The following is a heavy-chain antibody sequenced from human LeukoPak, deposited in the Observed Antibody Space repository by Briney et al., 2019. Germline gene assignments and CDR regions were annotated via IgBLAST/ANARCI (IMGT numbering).Heavy chain of an antibody. CDR3: ARLHSTAAAGTYDY. V-gene: IGHV3-11*06. J-gene: IGHJ4*02. CDR1: GFIFSDYY. D-gene: IGHD6-13*01. CDR2: ISGDSSYT. Sequence: GGSLRLSCAASGFIFSDYYMTWIRQAPGKGLEWISYISGDSSYTRYADSVKGRFTVSRDNAKNSLYLQMNSLRAGDTAVYYCARLHSTAAAGTYDYWGQGTLVTVSS.